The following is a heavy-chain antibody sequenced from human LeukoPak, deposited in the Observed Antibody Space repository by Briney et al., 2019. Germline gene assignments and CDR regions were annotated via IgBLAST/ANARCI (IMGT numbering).Heavy chain of an antibody. V-gene: IGHV3-64*01. J-gene: IGHJ4*02. CDR1: GFTFSSYA. CDR2: ISSNGGST. Sequence: GGSLRLSCAASGFTFSSYAMHWVRQAPGKGLEYVSVISSNGGSTYYANSVKGRFTISRDNSKNTLYLQMGSLRAEDMAVYYCARGGLLWFGGLSGYWGQGTLVTVSS. D-gene: IGHD3-10*01. CDR3: ARGGLLWFGGLSGY.